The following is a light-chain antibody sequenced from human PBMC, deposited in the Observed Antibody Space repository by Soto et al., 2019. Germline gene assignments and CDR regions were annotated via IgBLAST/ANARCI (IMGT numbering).Light chain of an antibody. Sequence: QPVLTQPPSVSGAPGQIVTISCTGSSSNIGAGSDVHWYQQSPGRVPKLLVYGNKHRPSGVPDRFSASKSGTSASLAITGRQADDEADYYCQSYDNNLRGVLFGGGTKVTVL. J-gene: IGLJ2*01. CDR1: SSNIGAGSD. CDR3: QSYDNNLRGVL. CDR2: GNK. V-gene: IGLV1-40*01.